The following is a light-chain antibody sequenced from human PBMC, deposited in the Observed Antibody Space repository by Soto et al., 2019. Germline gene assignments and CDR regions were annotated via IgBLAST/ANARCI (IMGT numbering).Light chain of an antibody. CDR1: QTISSNF. CDR3: QQCGSSPLT. V-gene: IGKV3-20*01. Sequence: EIVLTQSPGTLSLSPGEGATLACRASQTISSNFLAWYQQKPGQAPRLLIYGVSIRATGIPDRFSGSGSGTDFTLAISRLEPEDFALYYCQQCGSSPLTFGQGTTVEIK. J-gene: IGKJ1*01. CDR2: GVS.